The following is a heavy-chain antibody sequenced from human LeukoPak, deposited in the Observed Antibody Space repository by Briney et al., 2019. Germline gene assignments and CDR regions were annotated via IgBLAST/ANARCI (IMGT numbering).Heavy chain of an antibody. CDR2: INPNSGGT. D-gene: IGHD6-13*01. CDR1: AYTSTGYY. V-gene: IGHV1-2*06. Sequence: SVKVSSKAYAYTSTGYYTHWERHAPGQGLEWMGRINPNSGGTNYAQKFQGRVTMTRDTSISTAYMELSRLRSDDTAVYYCAREKISSSWYNWGQGTLVTVSS. CDR3: AREKISSSWYN. J-gene: IGHJ4*02.